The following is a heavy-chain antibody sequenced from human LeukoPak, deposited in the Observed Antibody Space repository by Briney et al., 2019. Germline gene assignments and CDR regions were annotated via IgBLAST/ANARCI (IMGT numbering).Heavy chain of an antibody. J-gene: IGHJ4*02. V-gene: IGHV3-30*04. CDR1: GFTFSSYA. CDR3: AKDGEQWTSYFDY. Sequence: PGGSLRLSCAASGFTFSSYAMHWVRQAPGKGLEWVAVISYDGSNKYYADSVKGRFTISRDNSKNTLYLQMNSLRAEDTAVYYCAKDGEQWTSYFDYWGQGTLVTVSS. D-gene: IGHD1-26*01. CDR2: ISYDGSNK.